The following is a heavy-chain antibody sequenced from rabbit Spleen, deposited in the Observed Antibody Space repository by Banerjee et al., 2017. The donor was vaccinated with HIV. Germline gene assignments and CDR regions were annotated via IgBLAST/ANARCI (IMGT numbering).Heavy chain of an antibody. J-gene: IGHJ4*01. D-gene: IGHD7-1*01. CDR1: GFDFSNDA. Sequence: EESGGDLVQPEGSLTLTCKASGFDFSNDAMCWVRQAPGKGPEFIACIYNGDGSTYYASWVNGRFTVSKTSSTTVTLRMTSLTGADTATYFCARSSATTSTVYSLWGPGTLVTVS. CDR2: IYNGDGST. V-gene: IGHV1S47*01. CDR3: ARSSATTSTVYSL.